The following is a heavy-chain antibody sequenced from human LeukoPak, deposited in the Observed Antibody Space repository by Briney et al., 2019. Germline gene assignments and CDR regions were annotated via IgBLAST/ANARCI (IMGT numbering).Heavy chain of an antibody. CDR2: FSPSGGGT. D-gene: IGHD1-26*01. Sequence: GGPLTLSCAASGLTFSNYAMSWVRPAAGEGLAWVSSFSPSGGGTYYAASVKGRFTISRDNSKNTLYLQMNSLRAEDTAVYYCARALRIYYYFDYWGQGTLVTVSS. CDR3: ARALRIYYYFDY. CDR1: GLTFSNYA. V-gene: IGHV3-23*01. J-gene: IGHJ4*02.